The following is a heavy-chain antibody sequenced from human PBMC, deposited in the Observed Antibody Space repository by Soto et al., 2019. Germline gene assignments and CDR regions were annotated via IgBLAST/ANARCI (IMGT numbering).Heavy chain of an antibody. CDR1: RVAYSSRS. CDR2: TIPILGIA. Sequence: WKAPRVAYSSRSRSWPQQEPEQGLEWMGRTIPILGIANYAQKLQGRVTMTTDTSTSTAYMELRSLRSDDTAVYYCAREGVTGTMDYYYYMDVWGKGTTVTVSS. D-gene: IGHD1-7*01. J-gene: IGHJ6*03. V-gene: IGHV1-69*04. CDR3: AREGVTGTMDYYYYMDV.